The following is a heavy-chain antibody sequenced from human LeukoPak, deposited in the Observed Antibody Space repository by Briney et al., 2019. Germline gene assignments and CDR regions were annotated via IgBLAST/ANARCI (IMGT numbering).Heavy chain of an antibody. J-gene: IGHJ6*03. D-gene: IGHD3-22*01. V-gene: IGHV3-7*01. Sequence: PGGSLRLSCAASGFTFSSYWMSWVRQAPGKGLEWVANIKQDGSEKYYVDSVKGRFTISRDNAKNSLYLQMNSLRAEDTAVYYCARFYYDSSGYLHLDYYYYMDVWGKGTTVTISS. CDR3: ARFYYDSSGYLHLDYYYYMDV. CDR1: GFTFSSYW. CDR2: IKQDGSEK.